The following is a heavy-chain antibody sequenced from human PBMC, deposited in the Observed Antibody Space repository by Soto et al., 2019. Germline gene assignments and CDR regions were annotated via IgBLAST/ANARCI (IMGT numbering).Heavy chain of an antibody. CDR3: AREPYYYDSSGYYPGAYFDY. D-gene: IGHD3-22*01. CDR2: ISAYNGNT. J-gene: IGHJ4*02. V-gene: IGHV1-18*01. CDR1: GYTFTSYG. Sequence: SVKVSCKASGYTFTSYGISWVRQAPGQGLEWMGWISAYNGNTNYAQKLQGRVTMTTDTSTSTAYMELRSLRSDDTAVYYCAREPYYYDSSGYYPGAYFDYWGQGTLVTVSS.